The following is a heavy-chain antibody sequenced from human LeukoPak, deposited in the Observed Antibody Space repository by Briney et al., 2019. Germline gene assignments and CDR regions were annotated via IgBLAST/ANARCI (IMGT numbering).Heavy chain of an antibody. D-gene: IGHD2-15*01. J-gene: IGHJ4*02. V-gene: IGHV3-21*01. CDR2: ISSSSYYI. CDR3: ARKPGYYFDY. Sequence: GGSLRLSCAASGFTFSNYSMNWVRQAPGKGLEWVASISSSSYYIYSADSVKGRFTISRDNAKNSLYLQMNSLRAEDTAMYYCARKPGYYFDYWGRGTQVTVSS. CDR1: GFTFSNYS.